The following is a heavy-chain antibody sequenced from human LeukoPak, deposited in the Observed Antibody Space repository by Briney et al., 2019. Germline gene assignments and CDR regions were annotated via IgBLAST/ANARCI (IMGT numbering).Heavy chain of an antibody. Sequence: GGSLRLSCAASGFTVSSNYMSWVRQAPGKGLEWVSAISGSGGSTYYADSVKGRFTISRDDSKNSLYLQMNSLKTEDTAVYYCARDSRYYYIDYWGQGTLVTVSS. J-gene: IGHJ4*02. CDR1: GFTVSSNY. D-gene: IGHD6-13*01. V-gene: IGHV3-53*01. CDR3: ARDSRYYYIDY. CDR2: SGSGGST.